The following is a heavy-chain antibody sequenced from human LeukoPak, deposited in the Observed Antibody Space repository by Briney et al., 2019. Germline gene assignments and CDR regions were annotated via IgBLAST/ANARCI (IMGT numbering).Heavy chain of an antibody. CDR3: ARDPGDLEYCSGGTCYSGGYYFDY. Sequence: SETLSLTCTVSGGSISSSSHYWGWTRQPPGKGLEWIGSIYYSGNTDYNPSLKSRVTISVDTSKNQFSLRLSSVTAADTAVYFCARDPGDLEYCSGGTCYSGGYYFDYWGQGTLVTVSS. J-gene: IGHJ4*02. CDR2: IYYSGNT. D-gene: IGHD2-15*01. CDR1: GGSISSSSHY. V-gene: IGHV4-39*07.